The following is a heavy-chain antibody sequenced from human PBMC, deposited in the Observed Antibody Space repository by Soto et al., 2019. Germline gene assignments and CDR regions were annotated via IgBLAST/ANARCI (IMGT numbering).Heavy chain of an antibody. Sequence: QVQLVESGGGLVKPGGSLRLSCAASGFTFSDYYMSWIRQAPGNGLEWVSYISSSGSTIYYADSVKGRFTISRDNAKNSLYLQMNSLRAEDTAVYYCARDRGYCSGGSCYGSGAGVLDYWGQGTLVTVSS. D-gene: IGHD2-15*01. CDR1: GFTFSDYY. J-gene: IGHJ4*02. V-gene: IGHV3-11*01. CDR2: ISSSGSTI. CDR3: ARDRGYCSGGSCYGSGAGVLDY.